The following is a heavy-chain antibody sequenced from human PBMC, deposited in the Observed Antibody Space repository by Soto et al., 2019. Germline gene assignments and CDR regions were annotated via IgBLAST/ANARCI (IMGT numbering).Heavy chain of an antibody. CDR1: GFTFSSYA. D-gene: IGHD6-6*01. CDR3: AKREYSSSRGKDYYGMDV. Sequence: GSLRLSCAASGFTFSSYAMSWVRQAPGKGLEWVSAISGSGGSTYYADSVKGRFTISRDNSKNTLYLQMSSLRAEDTAVYYCAKREYSSSRGKDYYGMDVWGQGSTVTVPS. CDR2: ISGSGGST. V-gene: IGHV3-23*01. J-gene: IGHJ6*02.